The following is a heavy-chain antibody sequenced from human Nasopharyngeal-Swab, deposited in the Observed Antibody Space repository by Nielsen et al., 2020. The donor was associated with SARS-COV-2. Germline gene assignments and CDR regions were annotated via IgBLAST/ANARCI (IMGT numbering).Heavy chain of an antibody. CDR1: GGTFSSYA. J-gene: IGHJ6*02. D-gene: IGHD5-18*01. Sequence: SVKVSCKASGGTFSSYAISWVRQAPGQGLEWMGRIIPILGIANYAQKFQGRVTITADKSTSTAYMELSSLRSEDTAVYYCARNPTDSYGTNTAYYYYYGMDVWGQGTTVTVSS. CDR2: IIPILGIA. V-gene: IGHV1-69*04. CDR3: ARNPTDSYGTNTAYYYYYGMDV.